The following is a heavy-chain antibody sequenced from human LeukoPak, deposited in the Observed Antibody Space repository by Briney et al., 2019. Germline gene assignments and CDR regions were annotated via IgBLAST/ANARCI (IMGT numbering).Heavy chain of an antibody. J-gene: IGHJ6*03. V-gene: IGHV1-8*03. CDR3: ARGPAYSNYRASYYYCMDV. CDR2: MNPNSGNT. Sequence: ASVKVSCKASGYTFTNYDINWVRQATGQGLEWMGWMNPNSGNTGYAEKFQGRVTITRDTSITTAYMELTSLRSEDSAVYYCARGPAYSNYRASYYYCMDVWGKGTTVTVSS. CDR1: GYTFTNYD. D-gene: IGHD4-11*01.